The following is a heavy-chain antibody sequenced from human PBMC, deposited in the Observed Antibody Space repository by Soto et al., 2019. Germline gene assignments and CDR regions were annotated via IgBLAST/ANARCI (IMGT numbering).Heavy chain of an antibody. CDR1: GFTFSSYW. Sequence: GGSLRLSCAASGFTFSSYWMSWVRQAPGKGLEWVANIKQDGSEKYYVDSVKGRFTISRDNAKNSLYLQMNSLRAEDTAVYYCARPYQRVKLLSWFDPWGQGTLVTVSS. CDR2: IKQDGSEK. D-gene: IGHD2-2*01. CDR3: ARPYQRVKLLSWFDP. J-gene: IGHJ5*02. V-gene: IGHV3-7*01.